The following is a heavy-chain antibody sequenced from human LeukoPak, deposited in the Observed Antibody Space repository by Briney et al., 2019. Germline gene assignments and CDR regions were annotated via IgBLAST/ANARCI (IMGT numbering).Heavy chain of an antibody. Sequence: SGTLSLTCAVYGGSVSAHYWSWIRQPPGKGLEWIGEINHGGTTNYNPSLKSRVTISVDTSKNQFSLNLNSVTAADTAVYYCARLRLGYCSGGSCYPGAFDIWGQGTMVTVSS. D-gene: IGHD2-15*01. J-gene: IGHJ3*02. CDR1: GGSVSAHY. CDR2: INHGGTT. V-gene: IGHV4-34*01. CDR3: ARLRLGYCSGGSCYPGAFDI.